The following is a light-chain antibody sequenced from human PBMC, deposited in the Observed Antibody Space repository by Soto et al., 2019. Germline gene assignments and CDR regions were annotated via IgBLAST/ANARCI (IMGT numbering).Light chain of an antibody. J-gene: IGLJ1*01. Sequence: QSVLPQPPSVSGSPGQSITISCTGNHNDIGTYDYVSWYQQHPGRAPRLLIYGVTTRPSGISDRFSASKSALTASLTISGLQPEDEADYYCSSFTSDRIYGFGPGTKV. V-gene: IGLV2-14*03. CDR1: HNDIGTYDY. CDR3: SSFTSDRIYG. CDR2: GVT.